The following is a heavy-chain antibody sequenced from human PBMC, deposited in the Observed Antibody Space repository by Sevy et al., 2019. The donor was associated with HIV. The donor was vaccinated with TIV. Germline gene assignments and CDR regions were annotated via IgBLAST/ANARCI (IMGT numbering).Heavy chain of an antibody. J-gene: IGHJ4*02. CDR2: ISWNSGSI. CDR3: AKDGGPYGSGSYFDY. CDR1: GFTFDDYA. V-gene: IGHV3-9*01. D-gene: IGHD3-10*01. Sequence: GGSLRLSCAASGFTFDDYAMHWVRQAPGKGLEWVSGISWNSGSIGYVDSVKGRFTISRDNAKNSLYLQMNSLRAEDTALYYCAKDGGPYGSGSYFDYWGQGTLVTVSS.